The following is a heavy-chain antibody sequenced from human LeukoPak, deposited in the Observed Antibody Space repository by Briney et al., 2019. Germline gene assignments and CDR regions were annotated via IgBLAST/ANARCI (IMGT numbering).Heavy chain of an antibody. D-gene: IGHD3-22*01. J-gene: IGHJ6*02. CDR3: ARHGYYDSSGYYDYYYYYGMDV. CDR2: IYPGDSDT. V-gene: IGHV5-51*01. Sequence: GESLKISCKGSGYSFTCYWIGWVRQMPGKGLEWMGIIYPGDSDTRYSPSFQGQVTISADKSISTAYLQWSSLKASDTAMYYCARHGYYDSSGYYDYYYYYGMDVWGQGTTVTVSS. CDR1: GYSFTCYW.